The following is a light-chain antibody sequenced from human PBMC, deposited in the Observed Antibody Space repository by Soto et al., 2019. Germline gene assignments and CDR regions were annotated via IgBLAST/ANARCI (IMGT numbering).Light chain of an antibody. CDR3: QHYNNWPPWT. CDR2: SAA. V-gene: IGKV3-15*01. J-gene: IGKJ1*01. Sequence: ELVMTQSPDTLYVCPGERATLSCRASQSVSSNLAWYQQKPGQAPRLLIYSAATRATAIPARFSGSGSGTEFTLTSCRLQSEDFAVYYCQHYNNWPPWTFGQGTKVDIK. CDR1: QSVSSN.